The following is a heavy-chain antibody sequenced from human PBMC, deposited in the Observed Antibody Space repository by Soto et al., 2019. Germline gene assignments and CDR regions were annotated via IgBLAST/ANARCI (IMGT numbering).Heavy chain of an antibody. D-gene: IGHD4-17*01. CDR2: IKQDGSEK. J-gene: IGHJ3*02. Sequence: GGSLRLSCAASGFTFSSYWMSWVRQAPGKGLEWVANIKQDGSEKYYVDSVKGRFTISRDNAKNSLYLQMNSLRAEDTAVYYCAREGPTTVTTYFDIWGQGTMVTVSS. CDR1: GFTFSSYW. CDR3: AREGPTTVTTYFDI. V-gene: IGHV3-7*01.